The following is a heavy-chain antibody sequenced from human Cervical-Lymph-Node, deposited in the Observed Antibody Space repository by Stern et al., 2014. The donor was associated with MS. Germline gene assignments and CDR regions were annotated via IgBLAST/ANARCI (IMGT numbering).Heavy chain of an antibody. Sequence: QVQLVESGPGLVKPSETLSLTCTVSGGSISSYYWSWIRQPPGKGLEWIGYIYYSGSTNYNPSLKSRVNISVDTSKNQFSLKLSSVTAADTAVYYCARGATQAFDPWGQGTLVTVSS. CDR2: IYYSGST. V-gene: IGHV4-59*01. CDR1: GGSISSYY. CDR3: ARGATQAFDP. J-gene: IGHJ5*02.